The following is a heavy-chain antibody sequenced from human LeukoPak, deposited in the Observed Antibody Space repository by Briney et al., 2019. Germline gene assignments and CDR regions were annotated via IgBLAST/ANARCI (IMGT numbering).Heavy chain of an antibody. CDR1: GYTFTSYG. D-gene: IGHD3-9*01. Sequence: ASVKVSCKASGYTFTSYGISWVRQAPGQGLEWMGWISAYNGNTNYAQKLQGRVTMTTDTSTSTAYMELRSLRSDDTAVYYCARVQTGAYYDILTGSGGAFDIWGQGTMVTVSS. V-gene: IGHV1-18*01. CDR2: ISAYNGNT. CDR3: ARVQTGAYYDILTGSGGAFDI. J-gene: IGHJ3*02.